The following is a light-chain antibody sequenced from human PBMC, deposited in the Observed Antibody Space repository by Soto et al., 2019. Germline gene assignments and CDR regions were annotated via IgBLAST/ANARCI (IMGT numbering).Light chain of an antibody. Sequence: DIRMTQSPSTRSSSVLDIFTITCRASQSISSYLSWYQQKPGKAPKLLIYVASSLQSGVPSRFSGSGSGTDFTLTISSLQPEDFATYYCQQSYSTPVFGQGTRLEIK. CDR1: QSISSY. V-gene: IGKV1-39*01. CDR3: QQSYSTPV. J-gene: IGKJ5*01. CDR2: VAS.